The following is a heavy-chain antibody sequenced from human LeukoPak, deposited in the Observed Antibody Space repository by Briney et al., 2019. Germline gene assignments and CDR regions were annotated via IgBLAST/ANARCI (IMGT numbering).Heavy chain of an antibody. J-gene: IGHJ4*02. V-gene: IGHV3-43*01. CDR2: ISWDGGST. Sequence: GGSLRLSCAASGFTFDDYTMHWVRQAPGKGLEWVSLISWDGGSTYYADSVKGRFTISRDTSKNTLYLQMNSLRDEDTAVYYCARDSPIGFSSSWYDGGLVDYWGQGTLVTVSS. D-gene: IGHD6-13*01. CDR1: GFTFDDYT. CDR3: ARDSPIGFSSSWYDGGLVDY.